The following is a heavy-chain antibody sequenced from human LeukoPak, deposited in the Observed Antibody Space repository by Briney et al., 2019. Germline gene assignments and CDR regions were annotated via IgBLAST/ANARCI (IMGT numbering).Heavy chain of an antibody. CDR1: GFTLSSYS. CDR3: AMEYRIAVAAIDY. CDR2: ISSSSSYI. V-gene: IGHV3-21*04. D-gene: IGHD6-19*01. Sequence: GGSLRLSCAASGFTLSSYSMNWVRQAPGKGLEWVSSISSSSSYIYYADSVKGRFTISRDNAKTSLFLQMNSLRAEDTALYYCAMEYRIAVAAIDYWGQGTLVTVSS. J-gene: IGHJ4*02.